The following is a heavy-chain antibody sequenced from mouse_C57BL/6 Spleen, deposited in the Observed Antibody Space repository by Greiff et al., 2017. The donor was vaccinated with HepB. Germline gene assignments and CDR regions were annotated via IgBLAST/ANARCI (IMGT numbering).Heavy chain of an antibody. CDR3: ARSYYSNYGNFDY. V-gene: IGHV1-76*01. Sequence: VKLMESGAELVRPGASVKLSCKASGYTFTDYYINWVKQRPGQGLEWIARIYPGSGNTYYNEKFKGKATLTAEKSSSTAYMQLSSLTSEDSAVYFCARSYYSNYGNFDYWGQGTTLTVSS. CDR1: GYTFTDYY. CDR2: IYPGSGNT. D-gene: IGHD2-5*01. J-gene: IGHJ2*01.